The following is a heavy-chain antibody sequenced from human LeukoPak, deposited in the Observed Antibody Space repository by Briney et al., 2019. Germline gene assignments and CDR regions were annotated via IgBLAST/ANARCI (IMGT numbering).Heavy chain of an antibody. CDR1: GYTFTSYG. CDR2: ISAYNGNT. D-gene: IGHD3-10*01. Sequence: ASVKVSCKASGYTFTSYGISWVRQAPGQGLEWMGWISAYNGNTNYAQKLQGRVTMTTDTSTSTAYMELRSLRSDDTAVYYCARGVNYYGSGSYYNNWFDPWGQGTLVTVSS. J-gene: IGHJ5*02. V-gene: IGHV1-18*01. CDR3: ARGVNYYGSGSYYNNWFDP.